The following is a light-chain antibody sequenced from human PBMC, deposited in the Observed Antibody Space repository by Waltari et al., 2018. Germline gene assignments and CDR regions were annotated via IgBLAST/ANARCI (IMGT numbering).Light chain of an antibody. J-gene: IGLJ2*01. CDR3: HAAADNNWF. CDR2: KDP. Sequence: YDLTQPFSVSVSPGQTATITCSGDVLAEKYVRLFQQKPGQAPTLILYKDPERPSGIPERFSGPSSGSTVTLTIRGALLEDEADYHCHAAADNNWFFGGGTKLTVL. CDR1: VLAEKY. V-gene: IGLV3-27*01.